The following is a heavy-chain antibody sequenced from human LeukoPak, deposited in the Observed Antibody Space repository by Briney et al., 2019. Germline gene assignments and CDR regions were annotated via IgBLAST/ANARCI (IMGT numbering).Heavy chain of an antibody. J-gene: IGHJ5*02. Sequence: PGGSLRLSCTASGFTFGDYAMSWVRQAPGKGLEWVGFIRSKAYGGTTEYAASVKGRFTISRDDSKSIVYLQMNSLKTEDTAVYYCTRDRNIVVPWGQGTLVTVSS. D-gene: IGHD2-21*01. CDR3: TRDRNIVVP. CDR2: IRSKAYGGTT. CDR1: GFTFGDYA. V-gene: IGHV3-49*04.